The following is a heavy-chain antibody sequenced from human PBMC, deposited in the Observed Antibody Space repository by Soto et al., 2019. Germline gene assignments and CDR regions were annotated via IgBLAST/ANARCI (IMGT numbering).Heavy chain of an antibody. J-gene: IGHJ5*02. D-gene: IGHD1-26*01. CDR1: GGSMRSNNR. CDR3: ARDVVGATNWFDP. V-gene: IGHV4-4*02. CDR2: IFHSGST. Sequence: SETLSLTCAVSGGSMRSNNRWSWVRQPPGKGLEWIGEIFHSGSTNYNPSLKTRVTISVDKSKNQFSLKLSSVTAADTAVYYCARDVVGATNWFDPWGQGTLVTVSS.